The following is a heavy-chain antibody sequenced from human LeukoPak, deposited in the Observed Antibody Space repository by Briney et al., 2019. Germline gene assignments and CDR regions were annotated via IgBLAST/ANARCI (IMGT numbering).Heavy chain of an antibody. CDR2: TSYSEGT. V-gene: IGHV4-31*03. Sequence: SETLSLTCTVSGGSVSRGGYHWNWIRQHPGKGLEWIGFTSYSEGTYYNPSLMSRITISVDRSQNQFSLKMRDVTAADTAVYFCATADWESFYFDSWGQGALVAVSS. CDR3: ATADWESFYFDS. CDR1: GGSVSRGGYH. J-gene: IGHJ4*02. D-gene: IGHD1-26*01.